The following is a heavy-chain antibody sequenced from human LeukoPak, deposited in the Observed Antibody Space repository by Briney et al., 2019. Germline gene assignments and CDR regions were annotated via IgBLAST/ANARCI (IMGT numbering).Heavy chain of an antibody. Sequence: SQTLSLTCTVSGGSISSGGYYWSWIRQHPGKGLEWIGYIYYSGSTYYNPSLKSRVTISVDMSKNQFSLKLSSVTAADTAVYYCARGSSYYYDSSGYYWGAFDIWGQGTMVTVSS. CDR2: IYYSGST. D-gene: IGHD3-22*01. J-gene: IGHJ3*02. CDR1: GGSISSGGYY. CDR3: ARGSSYYYDSSGYYWGAFDI. V-gene: IGHV4-31*03.